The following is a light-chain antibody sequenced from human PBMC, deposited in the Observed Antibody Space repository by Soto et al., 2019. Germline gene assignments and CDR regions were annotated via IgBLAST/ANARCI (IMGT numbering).Light chain of an antibody. CDR2: DES. J-gene: IGLJ1*01. V-gene: IGLV3-21*02. Sequence: YELTQPPSVSVAPGQTARITCGGNNIGSYSVHWYQQKPGQAPALVVYDESDRPSGTPERFSGSKSGNTATLTISRAEVDDEADYYCQVWHSNADHNYVFGAGTKVTVL. CDR1: NIGSYS. CDR3: QVWHSNADHNYV.